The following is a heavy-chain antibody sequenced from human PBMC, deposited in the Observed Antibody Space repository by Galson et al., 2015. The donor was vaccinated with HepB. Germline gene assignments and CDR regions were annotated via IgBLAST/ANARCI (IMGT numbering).Heavy chain of an antibody. CDR2: TSYDGSNK. CDR1: GFTFSSYA. D-gene: IGHD3-10*01. J-gene: IGHJ5*02. CDR3: ARGKLLWFGEFLNGWFDP. V-gene: IGHV3-30*04. Sequence: SLRLSCAASGFTFSSYAMHWVRQAPGKGLEWVAVTSYDGSNKYYADSVKGRFTISRDNSKNTLYLQMNSLRAEDTAVYYCARGKLLWFGEFLNGWFDPWGQGTLVTVSS.